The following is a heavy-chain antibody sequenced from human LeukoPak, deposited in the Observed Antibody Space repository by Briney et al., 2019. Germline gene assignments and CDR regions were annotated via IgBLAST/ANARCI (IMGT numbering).Heavy chain of an antibody. CDR2: VYDSGST. CDR1: GGSINNYY. D-gene: IGHD3-22*01. J-gene: IGHJ4*02. V-gene: IGHV4-59*01. Sequence: SETLSLTCAVSGGSINNYYWSWIRQPPGKGLEWIGYVYDSGSTNYNPSLQSRVNTSLDTSKNQVSLELSSVTAADTAVYYCARRNYYDSSGYYPPFDYWGQGTLVTVSS. CDR3: ARRNYYDSSGYYPPFDY.